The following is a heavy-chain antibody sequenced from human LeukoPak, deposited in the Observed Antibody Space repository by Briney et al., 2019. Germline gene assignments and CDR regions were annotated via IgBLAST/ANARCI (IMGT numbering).Heavy chain of an antibody. CDR1: GGSISSYY. CDR2: IYYSGST. CDR3: ARVRVESKNYVWGSAYYFDY. J-gene: IGHJ4*02. Sequence: SETLSLTCTVSGGSISSYYWSWIRQPPGKGLEWIGYIYYSGSTNYNPSLKSRVTISVDTSKNQFSLKLSSVTAADTAVYYCARVRVESKNYVWGSAYYFDYWGQGTLVTVSS. D-gene: IGHD3-16*01. V-gene: IGHV4-59*01.